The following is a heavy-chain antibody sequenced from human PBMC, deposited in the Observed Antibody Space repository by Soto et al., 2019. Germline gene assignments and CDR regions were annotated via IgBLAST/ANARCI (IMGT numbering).Heavy chain of an antibody. CDR3: TSLNPYFDF. V-gene: IGHV1-24*01. CDR2: FDPEDAET. J-gene: IGHJ4*02. CDR1: GYSLTGTS. Sequence: QVHLVQSGAEVKTPGASVKVSCKVSGYSLTGTSMHWVRQSPGKGLEWMGGFDPEDAETFYAQKFLGRVTMTEDSSTDTAYMELTNLTSADTAIYFCTSLNPYFDFWGQGTPVTVSS.